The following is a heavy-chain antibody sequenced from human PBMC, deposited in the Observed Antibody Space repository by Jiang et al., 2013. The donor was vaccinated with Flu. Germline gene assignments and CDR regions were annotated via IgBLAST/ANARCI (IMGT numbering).Heavy chain of an antibody. D-gene: IGHD3-22*01. CDR2: IYLSDSNT. V-gene: IGHV5-51*01. CDR3: ARAIYYYDNSGHWYFDL. Sequence: GAEVKKPGESLKISCKGSGYTFTSHWIGWVRQMPEKGLEWMGIIYLSDSNTKYSPSFQGQVTISADKSISTAYLQWSSLKASDTAMYYCARAIYYYDNSGHWYFDLWGRGTLVTVSS. CDR1: GYTFTSHW. J-gene: IGHJ2*01.